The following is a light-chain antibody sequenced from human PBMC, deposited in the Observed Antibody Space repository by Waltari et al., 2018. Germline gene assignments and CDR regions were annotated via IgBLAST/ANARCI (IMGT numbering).Light chain of an antibody. V-gene: IGLV2-14*03. CDR2: DVT. CDR3: ASYIAASTLV. J-gene: IGLJ3*02. CDR1: GTDVGRYNY. Sequence: QSALTQPASVSGSPGQSITTSCTGSGTDVGRYNYVSWYQHYPDKAPRLMIYDVTNRPSRVSDRFSGSKSGNTASLTISGLQPEDEADYYCASYIAASTLVFGGGTRLTVV.